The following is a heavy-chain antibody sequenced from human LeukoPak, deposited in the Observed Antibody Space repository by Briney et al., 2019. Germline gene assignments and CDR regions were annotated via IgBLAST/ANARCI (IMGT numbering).Heavy chain of an antibody. J-gene: IGHJ4*02. Sequence: SETLSLTCAVYGGSFRGYYWSWIRQPPGKGLEWIGGINHSGSTNYNPSLKSRVTISVDTSKNQFSLKLSSVTAADTAVYYCARGGYYGSGSYYRSFDYWGQGTLVTVSS. V-gene: IGHV4-34*01. CDR3: ARGGYYGSGSYYRSFDY. CDR2: INHSGST. CDR1: GGSFRGYY. D-gene: IGHD3-10*01.